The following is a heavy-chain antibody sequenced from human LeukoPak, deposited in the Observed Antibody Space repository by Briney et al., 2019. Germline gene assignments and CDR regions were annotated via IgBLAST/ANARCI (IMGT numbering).Heavy chain of an antibody. Sequence: ASVKVSCKASGYTFTGYYMHWVRQAPGQGLEWMGWINPNSGGTNYAQKFQGRVTMTRDTSISTAYMELSRLRSDDTAVYYCARDLTIVRGVIRSYRKPFYYFDYWGQGTLVTVSS. CDR2: INPNSGGT. V-gene: IGHV1-2*02. D-gene: IGHD3-10*01. J-gene: IGHJ4*02. CDR3: ARDLTIVRGVIRSYRKPFYYFDY. CDR1: GYTFTGYY.